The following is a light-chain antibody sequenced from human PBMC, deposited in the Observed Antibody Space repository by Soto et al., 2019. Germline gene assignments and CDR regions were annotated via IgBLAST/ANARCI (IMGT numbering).Light chain of an antibody. Sequence: DIQMTQSPSTLSASVGDRVTITCRASQTLRTWLAWYQQKPGKAPKLLIYDVSILQSGVPSRFSGSGSGTEFTLTISSLQPDDFATYYRQQYNGYPLTFGGGTKVDFK. CDR3: QQYNGYPLT. CDR1: QTLRTW. CDR2: DVS. J-gene: IGKJ4*01. V-gene: IGKV1-5*01.